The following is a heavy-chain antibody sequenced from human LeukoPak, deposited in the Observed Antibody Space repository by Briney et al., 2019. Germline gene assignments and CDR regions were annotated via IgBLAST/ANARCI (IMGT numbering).Heavy chain of an antibody. Sequence: GGSLRLSRAASGVTFSSYGMHRVRPAPGKGLEWVALISSDRNDKLYGDSVKGRFTISRDDSKNTLYLQMNSLRAEDTAVYYCVRDLYCSSTSCRILSYCGGDCYSLLDYWGQGTLVTVSS. CDR2: ISSDRNDK. D-gene: IGHD2-21*02. CDR3: VRDLYCSSTSCRILSYCGGDCYSLLDY. J-gene: IGHJ4*02. CDR1: GVTFSSYG. V-gene: IGHV3-30*03.